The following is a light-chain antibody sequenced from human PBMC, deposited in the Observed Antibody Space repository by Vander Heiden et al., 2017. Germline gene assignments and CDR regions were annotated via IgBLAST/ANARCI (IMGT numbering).Light chain of an antibody. Sequence: QSVLTQAPSVSGAPGQEVTISCTGSSSNIGAGYDVHWYQQLPGTPPKLLIFDNTNRPSGVPDRFSGSKSGTSAFLAITGLQAADEAEYYCQSSDNALKHVFGTGTRVTVL. CDR1: SSNIGAGYD. V-gene: IGLV1-40*01. CDR3: QSSDNALKHV. J-gene: IGLJ1*01. CDR2: DNT.